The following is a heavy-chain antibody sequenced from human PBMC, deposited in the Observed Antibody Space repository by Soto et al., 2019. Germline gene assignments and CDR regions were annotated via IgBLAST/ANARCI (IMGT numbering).Heavy chain of an antibody. CDR2: ISNDGSNK. J-gene: IGHJ4*02. V-gene: IGHV3-30-3*01. D-gene: IGHD5-18*01. Sequence: SLRLSCAASGFTFSSYAMHWVRQAPGKGLEWVAVISNDGSNKYYADSVKGRFTISRDNSRNTVFLQMNSLRAEDTAVYYCARGDTIQLWLREWGQGTLVTVSS. CDR1: GFTFSSYA. CDR3: ARGDTIQLWLRE.